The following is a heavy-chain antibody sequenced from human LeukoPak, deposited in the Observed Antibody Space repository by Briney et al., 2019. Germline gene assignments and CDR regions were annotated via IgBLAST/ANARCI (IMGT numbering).Heavy chain of an antibody. CDR3: ARAHYYDSSGYYSY. V-gene: IGHV1-2*02. D-gene: IGHD3-22*01. Sequence: VASVTVSCTASGYTFTGYYMHWVRQAPGQGLEWMGWINPNSGGTNYAQKFQGRVTMTRDTSISTAYMELSRLRSDDTAVYYCARAHYYDSSGYYSYWGQGTLVTVSS. CDR2: INPNSGGT. J-gene: IGHJ4*02. CDR1: GYTFTGYY.